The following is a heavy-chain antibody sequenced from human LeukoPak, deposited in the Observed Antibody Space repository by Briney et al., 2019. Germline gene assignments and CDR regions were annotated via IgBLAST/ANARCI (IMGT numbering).Heavy chain of an antibody. D-gene: IGHD6-13*01. CDR2: IYHSGST. J-gene: IGHJ6*03. V-gene: IGHV4-4*02. CDR1: GGSISSSYW. CDR3: ARGRVSSSSWHSTYYYYFYMDV. Sequence: SGTLSLTCGVSGGSISSSYWWSWVRQPPGKGLEWIGEIYHSGSTNYNPSLKSRVTISMDKSKNQFSLNLSSVTAADTAVYFCARGRVSSSSWHSTYYYYFYMDVWGKGTTVTVSS.